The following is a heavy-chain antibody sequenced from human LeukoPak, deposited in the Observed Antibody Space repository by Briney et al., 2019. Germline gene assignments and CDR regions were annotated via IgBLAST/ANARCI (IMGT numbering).Heavy chain of an antibody. CDR3: ARDPLKGFDY. V-gene: IGHV4-61*02. Sequence: PSETLSLTCTVSGGSISSGSYYWSWIRQPARKGLEWIGRIYTSGSTNYNPSLKSRVTMSLDTSKNQISLKLSAVTAADTAVYYCARDPLKGFDYWGQGMLVTVSS. CDR2: IYTSGST. CDR1: GGSISSGSYY. J-gene: IGHJ4*02.